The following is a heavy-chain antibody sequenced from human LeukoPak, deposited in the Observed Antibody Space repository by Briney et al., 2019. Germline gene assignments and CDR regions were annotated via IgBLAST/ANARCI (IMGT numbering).Heavy chain of an antibody. J-gene: IGHJ5*02. CDR3: ARLRGRGYCSSTRCYSTGWLDP. D-gene: IGHD2-2*01. CDR1: GFTFSSYW. V-gene: IGHV4-34*01. Sequence: PGGFLRLSCAASGFTFSSYWMSWLRHPPGNGREWFGEINHGGSTNYNPSLKSGVTISVDTSKTQSSLKLSSVTAADTAVYSCARLRGRGYCSSTRCYSTGWLDPWGQGTLVTVSS. CDR2: INHGGST.